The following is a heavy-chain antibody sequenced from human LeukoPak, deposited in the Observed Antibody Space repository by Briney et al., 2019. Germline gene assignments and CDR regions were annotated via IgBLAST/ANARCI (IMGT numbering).Heavy chain of an antibody. V-gene: IGHV4-59*01. Sequence: PSETLSLTCAVYGGSFSSYYWSWIRQPPGKGLEWIGHIYYSGSTNYNPSLKSRVTISVDTSKNQFSLKLSSVTAADTAVYYCARLGYTYGYYFDYWGQGTLVTVSS. J-gene: IGHJ4*02. CDR3: ARLGYTYGYYFDY. D-gene: IGHD5-18*01. CDR1: GGSFSSYY. CDR2: IYYSGST.